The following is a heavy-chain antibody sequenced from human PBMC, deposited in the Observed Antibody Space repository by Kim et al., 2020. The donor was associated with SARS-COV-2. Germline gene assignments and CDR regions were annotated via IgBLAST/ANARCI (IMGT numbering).Heavy chain of an antibody. Sequence: GESLKISCKGSGYSFTSYWIGWVRQMPGKGLEWMGIIYPGDSDTRYSPSFQGQVTISADKSISTAYLQWSSLKASDTAMYYCARHAGSWYRAYWYFDLWGRGTLVTVSS. D-gene: IGHD6-13*01. CDR2: IYPGDSDT. J-gene: IGHJ2*01. CDR1: GYSFTSYW. CDR3: ARHAGSWYRAYWYFDL. V-gene: IGHV5-51*01.